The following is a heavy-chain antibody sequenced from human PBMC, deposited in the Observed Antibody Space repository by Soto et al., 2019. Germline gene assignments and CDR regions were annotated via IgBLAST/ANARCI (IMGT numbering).Heavy chain of an antibody. CDR3: AKDLEPIFGVVRYYYYGMDV. CDR2: ISYDGSNK. Sequence: PGGSLRLSCAASGFTFSSYGMHWVRQAPGKGLEWVAVISYDGSNKYYADSVKGRFTISRDNSKNTLYLQMNSLRAEDTAVYYCAKDLEPIFGVVRYYYYGMDVWGQGTTVTVS. D-gene: IGHD3-3*01. V-gene: IGHV3-30*18. CDR1: GFTFSSYG. J-gene: IGHJ6*02.